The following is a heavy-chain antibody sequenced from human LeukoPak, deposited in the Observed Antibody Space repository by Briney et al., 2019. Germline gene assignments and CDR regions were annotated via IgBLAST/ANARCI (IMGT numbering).Heavy chain of an antibody. V-gene: IGHV3-21*01. CDR2: ISSSSSYI. CDR3: ARDAGTYYDILTGSSLY. J-gene: IGHJ4*02. Sequence: GGSLRLSCAASGFTFSSYSMTWVRQAPGKGLEWVSSISSSSSYIYYVDSVKGRFTISRDNAKNSLYLQMNSLRAEDTAVYYCARDAGTYYDILTGSSLYWGQGTLVTVSS. CDR1: GFTFSSYS. D-gene: IGHD3-9*01.